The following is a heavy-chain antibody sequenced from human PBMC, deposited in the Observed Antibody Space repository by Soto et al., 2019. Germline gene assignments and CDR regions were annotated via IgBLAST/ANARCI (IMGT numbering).Heavy chain of an antibody. CDR3: GRDRGRGWQYFFDY. CDR2: IYTSGST. Sequence: SETLSLTCTVSGGSISSYYWSWIRQPAGKGLEWIGRIYTSGSTNYNPPLKSRVTMSVDTSKNQFSLKLSSVTAADTAVFYCGRDRGRGWQYFFDYWGQGTLVPVS. J-gene: IGHJ4*02. V-gene: IGHV4-4*07. CDR1: GGSISSYY. D-gene: IGHD6-19*01.